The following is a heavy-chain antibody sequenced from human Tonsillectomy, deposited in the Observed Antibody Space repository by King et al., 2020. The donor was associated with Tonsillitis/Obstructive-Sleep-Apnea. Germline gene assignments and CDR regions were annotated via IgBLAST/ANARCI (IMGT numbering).Heavy chain of an antibody. V-gene: IGHV1-18*01. Sequence: MQLVQSGAEVKKPGASVKVSCKASGYTFTSYGITWVRQAPGQGLEWMGWISAYNGNGNYAQKFQGRVTMTTDTSTSTAYMELRSLRSDDTAIYYCARGGQRSGSQDFDYWGQGTLVTVSS. CDR1: GYTFTSYG. CDR2: ISAYNGNG. J-gene: IGHJ4*02. D-gene: IGHD1-26*01. CDR3: ARGGQRSGSQDFDY.